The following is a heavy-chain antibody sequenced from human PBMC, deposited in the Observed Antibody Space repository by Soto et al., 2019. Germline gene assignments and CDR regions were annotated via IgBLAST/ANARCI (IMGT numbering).Heavy chain of an antibody. D-gene: IGHD3-22*01. CDR2: IKSKTAGGTT. CDR1: GFTFSNAW. CDR3: TTDSYSTMIVVRFDY. V-gene: IGHV3-15*07. Sequence: PGGSLRLSCAASGFTFSNAWINWVRQAPGKGLEWVGRIKSKTAGGTTDFAAPVKGRFGISRDDSRNMVYLQMNSLKTEDTALYCTTDSYSTMIVVRFDYWGHGSLVTVSS. J-gene: IGHJ4*01.